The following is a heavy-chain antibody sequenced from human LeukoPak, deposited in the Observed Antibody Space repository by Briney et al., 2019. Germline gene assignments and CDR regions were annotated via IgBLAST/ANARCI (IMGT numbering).Heavy chain of an antibody. J-gene: IGHJ4*02. D-gene: IGHD1-26*01. CDR1: GFTFSDSA. Sequence: GGSLKLSCAASGFTFSDSAIHWVRQASGKGLEWVGRIRSKPQSYATAYDESLKGRFTISRDDSKNTAYLQMSSLKIEDTAVYYCTRVGPSTVVDYWGQGTQVTVSS. CDR2: IRSKPQSYAT. V-gene: IGHV3-73*01. CDR3: TRVGPSTVVDY.